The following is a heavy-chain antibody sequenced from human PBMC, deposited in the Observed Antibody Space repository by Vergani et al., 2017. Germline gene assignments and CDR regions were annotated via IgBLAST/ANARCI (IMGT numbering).Heavy chain of an antibody. V-gene: IGHV1-69*01. Sequence: QVQMVQSGAEVKKPGSSVKVSCKASGGTFSSYAISWVRQAPGQGLEWMGGIIPIFGTANYAQKFQGRVTITADESTSTAYMELSSLRSEDTAVSYCASSMYYYGSGSPLGYWGLGTLVTVSS. J-gene: IGHJ4*02. CDR3: ASSMYYYGSGSPLGY. D-gene: IGHD3-10*01. CDR1: GGTFSSYA. CDR2: IIPIFGTA.